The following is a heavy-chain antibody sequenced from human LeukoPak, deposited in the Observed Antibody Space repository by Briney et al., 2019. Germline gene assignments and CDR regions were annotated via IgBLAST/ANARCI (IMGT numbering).Heavy chain of an antibody. D-gene: IGHD3-10*01. V-gene: IGHV4-39*01. CDR2: IYYSGST. CDR1: GGSISSSSYY. J-gene: IGHJ4*02. CDR3: ARPGSDY. Sequence: SVTLSLTCTVSGGSISSSSYYWGWIRQPPGKGLEWIGSIYYSGSTYYNPSLKSRVTISVDTSKNQFSLKLSSVTAADTAVYYCARPGSDYWGQGTLVTVSS.